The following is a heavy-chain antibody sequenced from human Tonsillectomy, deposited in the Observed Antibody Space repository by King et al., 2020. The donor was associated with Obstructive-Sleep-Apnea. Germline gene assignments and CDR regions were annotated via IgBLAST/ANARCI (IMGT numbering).Heavy chain of an antibody. CDR3: ARAIVVPAAMGYYFDY. D-gene: IGHD2-2*01. J-gene: IGHJ4*02. CDR2: IIAGNGNT. V-gene: IGHV1-3*01. CDR1: GYTFTSYA. Sequence: QLVQSGAEVKKPGASVKVSCKASGYTFTSYAMHWVRQAPGQRLEWMGWIIAGNGNTKYSQKFQGRVTITRDTSASTAYIELSSLRSEDTAVYYCARAIVVPAAMGYYFDYWGQGTLVTVSS.